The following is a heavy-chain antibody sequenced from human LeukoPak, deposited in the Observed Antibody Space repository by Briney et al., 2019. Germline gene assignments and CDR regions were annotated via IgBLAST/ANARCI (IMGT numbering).Heavy chain of an antibody. CDR2: ISAYNGNT. CDR1: GYTFTSYG. D-gene: IGHD5-12*01. CDR3: ARGEVATEGADAFDI. J-gene: IGHJ3*02. V-gene: IGHV1-18*01. Sequence: VSVKVSCKASGYTFTSYGISWVRQAPGQGLEWMGWISAYNGNTNYAQKLQGGVTMTTDTSTSTAYMELRSLRSDDTAVYYCARGEVATEGADAFDIWGQGTMVTVSS.